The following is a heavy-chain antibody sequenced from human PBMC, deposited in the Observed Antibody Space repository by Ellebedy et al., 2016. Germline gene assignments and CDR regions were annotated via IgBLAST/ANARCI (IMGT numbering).Heavy chain of an antibody. J-gene: IGHJ4*02. CDR3: ATVNRGYYDSSGYWDY. D-gene: IGHD3-22*01. Sequence: ASVKVSCXVSGYTLTELSMHWVRQAPGKGLEWMGGFDPEDGETIYAQKFQGRVTMTEDTSTDTAYMELSSLRSEDTAVYYCATVNRGYYDSSGYWDYWGQGTLVTVSS. CDR1: GYTLTELS. V-gene: IGHV1-24*01. CDR2: FDPEDGET.